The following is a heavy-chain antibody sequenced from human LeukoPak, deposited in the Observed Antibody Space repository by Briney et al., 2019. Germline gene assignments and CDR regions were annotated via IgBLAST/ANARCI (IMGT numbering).Heavy chain of an antibody. V-gene: IGHV2-5*01. J-gene: IGHJ4*02. Sequence: SGPTLVNPTQTLTLTCTFSGFSLSTTGVAVAWIRQPPGKALEWVAVTYWNNDKSYSPSLKNRLTITQDTSKNQVILIMANMDPVDTGTYYCAHKGRGSGSYTMWGQGTLATVSS. D-gene: IGHD3-10*01. CDR1: GFSLSTTGVA. CDR2: TYWNNDK. CDR3: AHKGRGSGSYTM.